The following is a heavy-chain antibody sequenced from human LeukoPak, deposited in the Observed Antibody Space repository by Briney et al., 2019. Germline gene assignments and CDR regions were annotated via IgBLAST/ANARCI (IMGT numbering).Heavy chain of an antibody. D-gene: IGHD3-9*01. V-gene: IGHV1-2*06. J-gene: IGHJ6*03. CDR2: VNPDSGGA. CDR3: ARNDDILTADDDFYYYMDV. Sequence: ASVKVSRKASGYIFTDYYIHWVRQARGHGREWMGRVNPDSGGATYAQKSPRRATMTRETSISTVYMELSRLISDDTAVYYWARNDDILTADDDFYYYMDVGGKGTTVTVPS. CDR1: GYIFTDYY.